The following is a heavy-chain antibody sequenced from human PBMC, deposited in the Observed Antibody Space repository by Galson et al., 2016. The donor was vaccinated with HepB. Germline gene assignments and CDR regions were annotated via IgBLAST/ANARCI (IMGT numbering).Heavy chain of an antibody. J-gene: IGHJ4*02. CDR1: GGTFSSYA. D-gene: IGHD3-22*01. V-gene: IGHV1-69*13. Sequence: SVKVSCKASGGTFSSYAISWVRQAPGQGLEWMGGIIPISGTPYYAQNFQGRVAVTADESTTTVYVELSSLRSEDTAVYFCAGGSSGFYYPFDYWGQGTLVTVSS. CDR2: IIPISGTP. CDR3: AGGSSGFYYPFDY.